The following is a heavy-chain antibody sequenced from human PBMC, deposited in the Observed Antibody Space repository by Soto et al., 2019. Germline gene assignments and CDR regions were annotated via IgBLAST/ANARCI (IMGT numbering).Heavy chain of an antibody. CDR3: AKGGGRRYDYIWGSYRYTSEDENDAFDI. J-gene: IGHJ3*02. D-gene: IGHD3-16*02. V-gene: IGHV5-51*01. CDR1: GYSFTSYW. CDR2: IYPGDSDT. Sequence: GESLKISCKGSGYSFTSYWIGWVRQMPGKGLEWMGIIYPGDSDTRYSPSFQGQVTISADKSISTAYLQWSGLKASDTAMYYCAKGGGRRYDYIWGSYRYTSEDENDAFDIWGQGTMVTVSS.